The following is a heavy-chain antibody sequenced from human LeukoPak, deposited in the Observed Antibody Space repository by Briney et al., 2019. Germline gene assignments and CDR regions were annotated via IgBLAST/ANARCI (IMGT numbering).Heavy chain of an antibody. CDR3: ARVAEIQLWLRSAFDY. Sequence: GGSLRLSCAASGFTFSNYIMTWVRQAPGKGLFWVSTINASGGATYYADSVRGRFAISRDNSRDTLYPQVYNLRAEDTAVYYCARVAEIQLWLRSAFDYWGQGTLVTVSS. CDR1: GFTFSNYI. J-gene: IGHJ4*02. V-gene: IGHV3-23*01. CDR2: INASGGAT. D-gene: IGHD5-18*01.